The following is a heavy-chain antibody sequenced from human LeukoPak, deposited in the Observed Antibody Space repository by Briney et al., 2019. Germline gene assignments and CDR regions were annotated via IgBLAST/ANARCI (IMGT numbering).Heavy chain of an antibody. J-gene: IGHJ4*02. D-gene: IGHD6-19*01. CDR1: GGTFSCYA. CDR2: IIPILGIA. V-gene: IGHV1-69*04. CDR3: AREESSGHDY. Sequence: SVKVSCKASGGTFSCYAISWVRQAPGQGLEWMGRIIPILGIANYAQKFQGRVTITADKSTSTAYMELSSLRSEDTAVYYCAREESSGHDYWGQGTLVTVSS.